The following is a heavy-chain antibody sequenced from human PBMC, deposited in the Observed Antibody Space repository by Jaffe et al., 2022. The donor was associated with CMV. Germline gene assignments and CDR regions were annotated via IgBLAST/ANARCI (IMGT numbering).Heavy chain of an antibody. D-gene: IGHD3-10*01. V-gene: IGHV3-21*01. CDR3: ARVSIGQYGMDV. J-gene: IGHJ6*02. CDR2: ISSSSSYI. Sequence: EVQLVESGGGLVKPGGSLRLSCAASGFTFSSYSMNWVRQAPGKGLEWVSSISSSSSYIYYADSVKGRFTISRDNAKNSLYLQMNSLRAEDTAVYYCARVSIGQYGMDVWGQGTTVTVSS. CDR1: GFTFSSYS.